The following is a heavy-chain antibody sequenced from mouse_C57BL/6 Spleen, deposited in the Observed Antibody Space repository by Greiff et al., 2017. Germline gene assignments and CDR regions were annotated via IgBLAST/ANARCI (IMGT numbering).Heavy chain of an antibody. V-gene: IGHV5-9*01. D-gene: IGHD2-2*01. J-gene: IGHJ3*01. Sequence: EVQGVESGGGLVKPGGSLKLSCAASGFTFSSYTMSWVRQTPEKRLEWVATISGGGGNTYYPDSVKGRFTISRDNAKNTLYLQMSSLRSEDTALYYCARHGVYYGYDAWFAYWGQGTLVTVSA. CDR2: ISGGGGNT. CDR1: GFTFSSYT. CDR3: ARHGVYYGYDAWFAY.